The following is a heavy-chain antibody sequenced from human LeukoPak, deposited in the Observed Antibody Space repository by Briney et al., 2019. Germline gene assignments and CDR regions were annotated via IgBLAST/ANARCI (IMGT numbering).Heavy chain of an antibody. J-gene: IGHJ5*02. CDR2: IYYSGST. Sequence: PSETLSLTCTVSGGSISSGGYYWSWIRQHSGKGLEWIGYIYYSGSTYYNPSLKSRVTISVDTSKNQFSLKLSSVTAADTAVYYCARGRGYDFWSGYLGWTAWFDPWGQGTLVTVSS. CDR1: GGSISSGGYY. CDR3: ARGRGYDFWSGYLGWTAWFDP. D-gene: IGHD3-3*01. V-gene: IGHV4-31*03.